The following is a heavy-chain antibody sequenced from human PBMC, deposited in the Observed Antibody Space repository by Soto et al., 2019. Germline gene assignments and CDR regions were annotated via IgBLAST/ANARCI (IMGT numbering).Heavy chain of an antibody. Sequence: PGGSLRLSCAASGFTFSRYWMSWVRQTPGKGLEWVANIKDDGRDKYYVDSVKGRFTISRDNAKNSLYLQMNSLKAEDTAVYYCARDRGSGFDFYGGQATVVPVSS. CDR1: GFTFSRYW. V-gene: IGHV3-7*01. CDR2: IKDDGRDK. CDR3: ARDRGSGFDFY. J-gene: IGHJ4*02. D-gene: IGHD3-22*01.